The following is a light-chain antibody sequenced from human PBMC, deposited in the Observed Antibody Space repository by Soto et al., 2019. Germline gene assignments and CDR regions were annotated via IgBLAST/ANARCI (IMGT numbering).Light chain of an antibody. J-gene: IGLJ2*01. CDR2: LNSDGSH. CDR1: SGHSSYA. CDR3: QTWGTGIPRGV. Sequence: QLVLTQSPSASASLGASVKLTCTLSSGHSSYAIAWHQQQPEKGPRYLMKLNSDGSHSKGDGIPDRFSGSSSGAERYLTISSLQSEYEADYYCQTWGTGIPRGVFGGGTKLTVL. V-gene: IGLV4-69*01.